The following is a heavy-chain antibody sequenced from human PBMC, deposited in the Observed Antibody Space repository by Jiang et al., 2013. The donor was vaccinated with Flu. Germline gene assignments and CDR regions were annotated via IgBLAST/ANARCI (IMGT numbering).Heavy chain of an antibody. CDR3: ARSTYDSSVFYYYGMDV. CDR1: GFTFSSYS. J-gene: IGHJ6*02. CDR2: ISSSSSTI. V-gene: IGHV3-48*01. D-gene: IGHD3-22*01. Sequence: VQLVESGGGLVQPGGSLRLSCAASGFTFSSYSMNWVRQAPGKGLEWVSYISSSSSTIYYADSVKGRFTISRDNAKNSLYLQMNSLRAEDTAVYYCARSTYDSSVFYYYGMDVWGQGTTVTVSS.